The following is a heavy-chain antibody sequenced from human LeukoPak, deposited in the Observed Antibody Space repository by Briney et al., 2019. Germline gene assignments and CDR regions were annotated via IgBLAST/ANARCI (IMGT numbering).Heavy chain of an antibody. V-gene: IGHV3-23*01. CDR2: ISGSGGTT. CDR1: GFTFSRYA. Sequence: PGGSLRLSCAASGFTFSRYAMSWVRQAPGKGLEWVSGISGSGGTTYYADSVKGRFTISKDKSKNTLYLQMNSLRAEDTAVYYCAKPQPMITMIVVAFDYWGQGTLVTVSS. CDR3: AKPQPMITMIVVAFDY. D-gene: IGHD3-22*01. J-gene: IGHJ4*02.